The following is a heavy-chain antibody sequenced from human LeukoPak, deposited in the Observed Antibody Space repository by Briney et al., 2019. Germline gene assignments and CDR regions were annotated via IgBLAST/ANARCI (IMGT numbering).Heavy chain of an antibody. D-gene: IGHD6-19*01. CDR1: GFTLSSYA. CDR3: AREDRTGIAVAVDY. CDR2: ISGSGGST. V-gene: IGHV3-23*01. J-gene: IGHJ4*02. Sequence: GGCLRLSCAASGFTLSSYAMSWVRPAPGKGLEWVSVISGSGGSTYYSDSVKGRFIISRDNSKNTLYLQMNSLRAEDTAVYYCAREDRTGIAVAVDYWGQGPLATVSS.